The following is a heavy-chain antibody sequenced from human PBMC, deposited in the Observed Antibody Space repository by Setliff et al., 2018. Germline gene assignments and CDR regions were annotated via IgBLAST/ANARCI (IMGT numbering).Heavy chain of an antibody. V-gene: IGHV4-34*01. Sequence: PSETLSLTCVVYGGSFSNYYWSWIRQPPGKGLEWIGEINHSGSTNYNPSLKSRVTISLDTSRKQFSLKLTSVTAADTAVYYCVRDAGDGYGVDAYAGGGFDIWGQGTLVTVSS. J-gene: IGHJ4*02. CDR1: GGSFSNYY. CDR3: VRDAGDGYGVDAYAGGGFDI. CDR2: INHSGST. D-gene: IGHD4-17*01.